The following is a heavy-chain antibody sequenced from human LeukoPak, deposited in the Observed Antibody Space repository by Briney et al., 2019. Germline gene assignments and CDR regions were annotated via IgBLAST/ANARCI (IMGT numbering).Heavy chain of an antibody. V-gene: IGHV3-7*01. CDR1: GFTLSGYW. D-gene: IGHD6-13*01. CDR3: ARLGSSWDFFDF. Sequence: GGSLRLSCVASGFTLSGYWMSWVRLLPGKGLEWVANIKQDAGEIRYVDSVKGRFTISRDNAKNSVYLQMNSLRAEDTGVYYCARLGSSWDFFDFWGQGTLVTVS. J-gene: IGHJ4*02. CDR2: IKQDAGEI.